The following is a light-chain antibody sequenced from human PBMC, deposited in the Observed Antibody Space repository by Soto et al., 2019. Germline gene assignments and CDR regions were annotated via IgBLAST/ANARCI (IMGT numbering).Light chain of an antibody. V-gene: IGLV2-23*01. CDR1: SGFVGSFSL. CDR3: CLYIGANNYV. CDR2: EGH. Sequence: QSALAHPASVSWSPGHSITISCTGTSGFVGSFSLASWYQQHPGKAPKVMISEGHRRPSGVPDRFSGSTSVNSASLTISGLQADEEADYYCCLYIGANNYVFGTGTKVTVL. J-gene: IGLJ1*01.